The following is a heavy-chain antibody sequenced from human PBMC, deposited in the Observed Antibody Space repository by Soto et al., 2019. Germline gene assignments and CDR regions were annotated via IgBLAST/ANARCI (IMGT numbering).Heavy chain of an antibody. CDR3: ARGRKLFIPGNYYYYGMHV. Sequence: PSETLSLTCSVSGGSIRDYFWTWVRQPPGKGLEWIGYISSSGTIKYNSSLKSRVTISLDTSRNHFSLKLSSVTTADTAVYFCARGRKLFIPGNYYYYGMHVWGQGPTVTLYS. CDR1: GGSIRDYF. V-gene: IGHV4-59*01. J-gene: IGHJ6*02. D-gene: IGHD1-1*01. CDR2: ISSSGTI.